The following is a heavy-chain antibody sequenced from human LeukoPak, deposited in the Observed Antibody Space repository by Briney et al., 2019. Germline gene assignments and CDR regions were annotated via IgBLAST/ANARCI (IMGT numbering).Heavy chain of an antibody. D-gene: IGHD1-26*01. Sequence: KSSETLSLTCTVSGGSISSYYWSWIRQPAGKGLEWIGRIYTSGSTNYNPSLKSRVTMSVDTSKNQFSLNLRSVTAADTAVYYCATTTSGGDAFDIWGQGTMVIVSS. CDR2: IYTSGST. V-gene: IGHV4-4*07. CDR3: ATTTSGGDAFDI. J-gene: IGHJ3*02. CDR1: GGSISSYY.